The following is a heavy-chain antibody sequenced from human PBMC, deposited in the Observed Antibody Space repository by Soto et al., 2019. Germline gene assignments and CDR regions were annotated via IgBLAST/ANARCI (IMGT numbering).Heavy chain of an antibody. CDR2: IGFAGDT. Sequence: GGSLRLSCGASGFIFSNFDMHWVRQTTEKGLEWVSGIGFAGDTNYSGSVKGRFTISGENAKNSLFLQMNSLRVGDTAVYYCVRGLPGGFDPWGQGTLVTVSS. CDR1: GFIFSNFD. V-gene: IGHV3-13*01. D-gene: IGHD3-10*01. CDR3: VRGLPGGFDP. J-gene: IGHJ5*02.